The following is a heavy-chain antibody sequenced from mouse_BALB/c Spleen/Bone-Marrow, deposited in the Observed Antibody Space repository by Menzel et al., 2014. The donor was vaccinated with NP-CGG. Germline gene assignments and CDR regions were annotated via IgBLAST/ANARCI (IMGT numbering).Heavy chain of an antibody. V-gene: IGHV1S81*02. J-gene: IGHJ2*01. CDR2: INPSNGRT. CDR1: GYTFTNYW. Sequence: QVQLQQSGAELVKPGASVKLSCKASGYTFTNYWMHWVKQRPGQGLEWIGEINPSNGRTNYNEKFKSKATLTVDKSSSTAYMQLSSLTSEDSAVYYCARGFDYWGQGTTLQVSS. CDR3: ARGFDY.